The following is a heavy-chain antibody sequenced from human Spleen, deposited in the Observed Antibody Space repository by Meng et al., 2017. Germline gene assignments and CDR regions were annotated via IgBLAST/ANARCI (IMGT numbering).Heavy chain of an antibody. D-gene: IGHD6-19*01. CDR1: GGSIRSYY. CDR3: GRYSSGWFDGFDI. Sequence: QVQLQESGPGLVKPSETLSLPCTVSGGSIRSYYWSWIRQPPGKGLEWIGYISYNGSTNYNASLKSRVTISVDTSKSQFSLKLSSVTAADTAVYYCGRYSSGWFDGFDIWGQGTMVTVSS. J-gene: IGHJ3*02. V-gene: IGHV4-59*01. CDR2: ISYNGST.